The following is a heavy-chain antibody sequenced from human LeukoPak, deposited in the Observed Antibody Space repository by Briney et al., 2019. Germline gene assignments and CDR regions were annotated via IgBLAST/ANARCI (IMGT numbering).Heavy chain of an antibody. CDR3: ARGGRFTMVRGVIISPDYYGMDV. CDR2: MNPNSGNT. J-gene: IGHJ6*02. Sequence: ASVKVSCKASGYTFTSYDINWVRQATGQGLEWMGWMNPNSGNTGYAQKFQGRVTMTRNTSISTAYMELSSLRSEATAVYYCARGGRFTMVRGVIISPDYYGMDVWGQGTTVTVSS. V-gene: IGHV1-8*01. CDR1: GYTFTSYD. D-gene: IGHD3-10*01.